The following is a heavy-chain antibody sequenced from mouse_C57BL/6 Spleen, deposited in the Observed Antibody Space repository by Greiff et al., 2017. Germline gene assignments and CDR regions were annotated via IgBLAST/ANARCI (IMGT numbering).Heavy chain of an antibody. CDR1: GYTFTSYW. J-gene: IGHJ3*01. V-gene: IGHV1-55*01. D-gene: IGHD1-1*01. CDR2: IYPGSGST. Sequence: VQLKQPGAELVKPGASVKMSCKASGYTFTSYWITWVKQRPGQGLEWIGDIYPGSGSTNYNEKFKSKATLTVDTSSSTAYMQLSSLTSEDSAVYYCARPYYYGSPWFAYWGQGTLVTVSA. CDR3: ARPYYYGSPWFAY.